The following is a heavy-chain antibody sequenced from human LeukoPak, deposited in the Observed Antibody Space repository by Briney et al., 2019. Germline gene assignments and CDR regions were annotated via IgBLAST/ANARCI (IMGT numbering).Heavy chain of an antibody. J-gene: IGHJ4*01. CDR3: AKDRFIAAAGPTFDY. CDR1: GFTFSSYG. D-gene: IGHD6-13*01. Sequence: GGSLTLSYAASGFTFSSYGMHWVRQAPGKGLEWVAFIRYDGSNKYYADSVKGRFTISRDNSKNTLYLQMNSLRAEDTAVYYCAKDRFIAAAGPTFDYWGHRTLVTVSS. CDR2: IRYDGSNK. V-gene: IGHV3-30*02.